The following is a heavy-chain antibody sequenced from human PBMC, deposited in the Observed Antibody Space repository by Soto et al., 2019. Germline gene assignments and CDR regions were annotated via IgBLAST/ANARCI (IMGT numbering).Heavy chain of an antibody. V-gene: IGHV3-30*18. CDR1: GFTFSSYG. CDR3: AKALSAIAAAGNYFDY. Sequence: QVQLVESGGGVVQPGRSLGLSCAASGFTFSSYGMHWVRQAPGKGLEWVAVISYDGSNKYYADSVKGRFTISRDNSKNTLYLQMNSLRAEDTAVYYCAKALSAIAAAGNYFDYWGQGTLVTVSS. CDR2: ISYDGSNK. J-gene: IGHJ4*02. D-gene: IGHD6-13*01.